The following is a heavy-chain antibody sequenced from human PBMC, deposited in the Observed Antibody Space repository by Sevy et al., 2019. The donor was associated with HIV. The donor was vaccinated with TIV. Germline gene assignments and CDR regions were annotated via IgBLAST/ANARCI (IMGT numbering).Heavy chain of an antibody. J-gene: IGHJ6*02. D-gene: IGHD2-2*01. CDR2: IKRDGSEK. V-gene: IGHV3-7*03. Sequence: GGSLRLSCAGSGFTFSNYWMSWVRQAPGKGLEWVANIKRDGSEKYYVASVKGRFTISRDNAKTSLYLQMNSLRVEDTAVYNCARDCSSASCLWGMDVWGQGTMVTVSS. CDR1: GFTFSNYW. CDR3: ARDCSSASCLWGMDV.